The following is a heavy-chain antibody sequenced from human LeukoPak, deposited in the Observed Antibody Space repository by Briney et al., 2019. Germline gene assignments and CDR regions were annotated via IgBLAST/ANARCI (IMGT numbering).Heavy chain of an antibody. Sequence: GGSLRLSCAASGFTFSSYSMNWVRQAPGKGLEWVSSISSSSSYIYYADSVRGRFTISRDNAKNSLYLRMNSLRAEDTAVYYCAHSLYGSAATGYWGQGTPVTVSS. J-gene: IGHJ4*02. D-gene: IGHD6-25*01. CDR3: AHSLYGSAATGY. CDR2: ISSSSSYI. V-gene: IGHV3-21*01. CDR1: GFTFSSYS.